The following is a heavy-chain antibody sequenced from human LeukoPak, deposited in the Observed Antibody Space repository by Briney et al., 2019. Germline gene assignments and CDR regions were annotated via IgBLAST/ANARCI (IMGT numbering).Heavy chain of an antibody. D-gene: IGHD1-26*01. Sequence: SVKVSCKASGGTFTIYAISWVRQAPGQGLEWEGRIITIFGTANYAQKFQGRVTITADKSTSKAYMELSSLRSEDTAVYYCARERDVGATYYVDVWGKGTTVTVSS. CDR2: IITIFGTA. CDR1: GGTFTIYA. V-gene: IGHV1-69*06. CDR3: ARERDVGATYYVDV. J-gene: IGHJ6*03.